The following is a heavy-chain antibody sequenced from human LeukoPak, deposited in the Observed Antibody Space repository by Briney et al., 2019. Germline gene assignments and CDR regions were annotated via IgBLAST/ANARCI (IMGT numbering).Heavy chain of an antibody. Sequence: SETLSLTCTVSGGSISSSSYYWGWIRQPPGKGLEWIGSIYYSGSTYYNPSLKSRVTISVDTSKNQFSLKLSSVTAADTAVYYCASRPYYYGLGYYFDYWGQGTLVTVSS. D-gene: IGHD3-10*01. CDR2: IYYSGST. CDR3: ASRPYYYGLGYYFDY. CDR1: GGSISSSSYY. J-gene: IGHJ4*02. V-gene: IGHV4-39*07.